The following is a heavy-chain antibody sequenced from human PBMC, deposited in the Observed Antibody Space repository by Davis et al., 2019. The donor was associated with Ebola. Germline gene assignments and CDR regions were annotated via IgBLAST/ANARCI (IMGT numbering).Heavy chain of an antibody. V-gene: IGHV3-30*04. D-gene: IGHD3-22*01. CDR3: ARDGGMIVVVIIQYYFDY. J-gene: IGHJ4*02. CDR1: GFTFSSYA. Sequence: GGSLRLSCAASGFTFSSYAMHWVRQAPGKGLEWVAVISYDGSNKYYADSVKGRFTISRDNSKNTLYLQMNSLRAEDTAVYYCARDGGMIVVVIIQYYFDYWGQGTLVTVSS. CDR2: ISYDGSNK.